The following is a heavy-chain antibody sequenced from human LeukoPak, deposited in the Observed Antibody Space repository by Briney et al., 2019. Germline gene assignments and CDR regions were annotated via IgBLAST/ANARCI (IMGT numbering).Heavy chain of an antibody. J-gene: IGHJ4*02. CDR3: AKGTRGAGYYFDY. Sequence: PGGSLRLSCAASGFTFSSYAMSWVRQTPGKGLEWVSAIRVGGETHYADSVKGRFTISKDNSENTLYLQMSGLRAEDTAVYHCAKGTRGAGYYFDYWGQGTLVTVSS. V-gene: IGHV3-23*01. D-gene: IGHD1-7*01. CDR1: GFTFSSYA. CDR2: IRVGGET.